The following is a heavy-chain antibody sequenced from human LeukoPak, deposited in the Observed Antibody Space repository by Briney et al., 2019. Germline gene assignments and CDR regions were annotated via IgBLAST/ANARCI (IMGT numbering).Heavy chain of an antibody. CDR3: ARQHDYGDYRGKGPYYFDY. J-gene: IGHJ4*02. V-gene: IGHV4-59*08. CDR1: GGSISSYY. CDR2: IYYSGST. Sequence: VKPSETLSLTCTVSGGSISSYYWSWIRQPPGKGLEWIGYIYYSGSTNYNPSLKSRVTISVDTSKNQFSLKLSSVTAADTAVYYCARQHDYGDYRGKGPYYFDYWGQGTLVTVSS. D-gene: IGHD4-17*01.